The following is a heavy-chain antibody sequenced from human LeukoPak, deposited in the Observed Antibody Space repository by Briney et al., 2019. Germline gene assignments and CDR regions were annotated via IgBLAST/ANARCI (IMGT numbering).Heavy chain of an antibody. CDR2: SSAYNGNT. CDR3: ARGFTMVRGVNLDY. V-gene: IGHV1-18*01. CDR1: GYTFTSYG. J-gene: IGHJ4*02. D-gene: IGHD3-10*01. Sequence: GATVKVSCKASGYTFTSYGISWVRQALGQGLEWMGWSSAYNGNTNYAQKVQGRVTMTTDTSTTTAYMELRSLRSDDTAVYYCARGFTMVRGVNLDYWGQGTLVTVSS.